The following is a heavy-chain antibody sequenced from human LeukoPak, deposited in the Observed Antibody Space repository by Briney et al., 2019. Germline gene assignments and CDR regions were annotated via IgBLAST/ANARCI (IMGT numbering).Heavy chain of an antibody. CDR1: GYTFTSYG. CDR2: ISAYNGNT. J-gene: IGHJ4*02. V-gene: IGHV1-18*01. D-gene: IGHD3-9*01. Sequence: ASEKVSCKASGYTFTSYGISWVRQAPGQGLEWMGWISAYNGNTNYAQKLQGRVTMTTDTSTSTAYMELRSLRSDDTAVYYCARQTLLRYFDWLSIDYWGQGTLVTVSS. CDR3: ARQTLLRYFDWLSIDY.